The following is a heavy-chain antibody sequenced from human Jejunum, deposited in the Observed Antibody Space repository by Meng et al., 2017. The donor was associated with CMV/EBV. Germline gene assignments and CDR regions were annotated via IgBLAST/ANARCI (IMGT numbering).Heavy chain of an antibody. J-gene: IGHJ4*02. CDR1: GYTFTSYD. CDR3: ATIGRYDY. V-gene: IGHV1-8*01. D-gene: IGHD3-9*01. Sequence: QAQLVQSGAEVKKPGASVKVSCKASGYTFTSYDIHWVRQATGQGLEWGGWMNPNSGNSGCAQKFQGTVTMTRNTSISTAYMELSSLRSEDTAIYYCATIGRYDYWGQGTLVTVSS. CDR2: MNPNSGNS.